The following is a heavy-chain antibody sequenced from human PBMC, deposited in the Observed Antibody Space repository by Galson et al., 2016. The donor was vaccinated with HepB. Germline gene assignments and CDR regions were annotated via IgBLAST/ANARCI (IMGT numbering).Heavy chain of an antibody. CDR1: GYTFANYD. CDR3: ARSGGGASIAALTPYEY. CDR2: LNPNSGET. J-gene: IGHJ4*02. Sequence: SVKVSCKASGYTFANYDINWVRQATGQGLEYMGWLNPNSGETWSAQKFQGRVTMTGDASKTTVYMELCSLASDDTAMYFCARSGGGASIAALTPYEYWGQGTLVTVAS. V-gene: IGHV1-8*01. D-gene: IGHD6-13*01.